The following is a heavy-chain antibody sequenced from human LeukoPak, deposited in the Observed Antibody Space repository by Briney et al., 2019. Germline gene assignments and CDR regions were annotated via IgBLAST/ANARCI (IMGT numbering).Heavy chain of an antibody. CDR2: IYYSGST. J-gene: IGHJ4*02. D-gene: IGHD1-26*01. CDR1: GVSISSYY. Sequence: SETLSLTCTVSGVSISSYYWSWLRQPPGKGLEWIGYIYYSGSTNYNPSLKSRVTISVDTSKNQFSLKLSSVTAADTAVYYCALSSGSYYRFDYWGQGTLVTVSS. V-gene: IGHV4-59*08. CDR3: ALSSGSYYRFDY.